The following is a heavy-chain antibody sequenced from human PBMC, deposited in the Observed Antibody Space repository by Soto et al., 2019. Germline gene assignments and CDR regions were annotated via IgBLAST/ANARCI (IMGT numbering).Heavy chain of an antibody. CDR1: GGPMSSFY. J-gene: IGHJ5*02. V-gene: IGHV4-59*01. Sequence: SETLSLTCTVSGGPMSSFYWTWIRQPPGKGLEWIGYIYYSGSTNYNPSLKSRVTMSVDTSKNHFSLKLSSVTAADTAVYYCARGGYYKDRRAPWTFDTSGPATLVTLSS. CDR3: ARGGYYKDRRAPWTFDT. CDR2: IYYSGST. D-gene: IGHD3-22*01.